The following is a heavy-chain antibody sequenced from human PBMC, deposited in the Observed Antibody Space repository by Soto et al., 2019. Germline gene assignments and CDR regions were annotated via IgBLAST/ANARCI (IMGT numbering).Heavy chain of an antibody. CDR2: IIPIFATA. V-gene: IGHV1-69*01. D-gene: IGHD5-18*01. CDR1: GGSFSSNP. J-gene: IGHJ4*02. CDR3: ARGGRGYSSAPRYYFEY. Sequence: QVQLVQSGSEVKKPGSSVKVSCKASGGSFSSNPISWVRQAPGQGLEWMAGIIPIFATAHYAQKFQGRVTITADESTSTAYMELTRLRSEDTAVYFCARGGRGYSSAPRYYFEYWGQGTLVTVFS.